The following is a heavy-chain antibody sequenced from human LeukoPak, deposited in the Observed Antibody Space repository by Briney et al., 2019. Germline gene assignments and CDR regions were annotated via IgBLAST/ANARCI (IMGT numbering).Heavy chain of an antibody. V-gene: IGHV3-7*01. CDR3: ANGDGFDY. J-gene: IGHJ4*02. CDR2: IEQDGSET. CDR1: GFSFSTYW. Sequence: GGSLRLSCATSGFSFSTYWMSWVRQAPGKGLEWVANIEQDGSETYYADSVKGRFTISRDNAKNSLYLEMDSLRVEDTAVYYCANGDGFDYWGQGTLVIVSS. D-gene: IGHD5-24*01.